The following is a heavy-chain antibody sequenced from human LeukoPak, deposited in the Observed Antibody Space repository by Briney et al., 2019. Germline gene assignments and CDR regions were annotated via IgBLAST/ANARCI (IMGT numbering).Heavy chain of an antibody. CDR1: GFTFSSYG. CDR3: AGGLYCNGWYYFDY. D-gene: IGHD6-19*01. Sequence: GGSLRLSCAASGFTFSSYGIHWVRQAPGKGLEWVAVVWYDGSNKHYVDSVKGRFTVSSDSSKNTLYLQMNSLRAEDTAVYYCAGGLYCNGWYYFDYWGQGTLVTVSS. V-gene: IGHV3-33*01. J-gene: IGHJ4*02. CDR2: VWYDGSNK.